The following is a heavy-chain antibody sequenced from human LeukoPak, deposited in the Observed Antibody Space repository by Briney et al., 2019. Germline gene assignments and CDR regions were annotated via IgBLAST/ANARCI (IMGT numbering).Heavy chain of an antibody. CDR1: GYTFTGYY. D-gene: IGHD4-17*01. V-gene: IGHV1-2*02. J-gene: IGHJ6*02. CDR3: ARDLSLPHYGDYVPGMDV. Sequence: ASVTVSCKASGYTFTGYYMHWVRQAPGQGLEWMGWINPNSGGTNYAQKFQGRVTMTRDTSISTAYMELSRLRSDDTAVYYCARDLSLPHYGDYVPGMDVWGQGTTVTVSS. CDR2: INPNSGGT.